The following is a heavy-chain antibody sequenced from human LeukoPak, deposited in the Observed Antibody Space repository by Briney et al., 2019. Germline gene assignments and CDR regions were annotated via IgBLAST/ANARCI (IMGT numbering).Heavy chain of an antibody. CDR1: GGSISSYY. CDR2: IYTSGTT. CDR3: ARDLYSSRTNDAFVI. V-gene: IGHV4-4*07. Sequence: PSETLSLTCTVSGGSISSYYWSWIRQPAGKGLEWIGRIYTSGTTNYNPSLKSRVTISVDTSKNRFSLKLSSVTAADTAVYYCARDLYSSRTNDAFVIWGQGTMVTVSS. D-gene: IGHD6-13*01. J-gene: IGHJ3*02.